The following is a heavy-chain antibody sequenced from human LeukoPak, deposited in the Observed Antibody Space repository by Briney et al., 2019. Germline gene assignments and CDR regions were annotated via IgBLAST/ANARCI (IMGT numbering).Heavy chain of an antibody. CDR3: ARVNGDYDLGY. D-gene: IGHD4-17*01. J-gene: IGHJ4*02. CDR2: INGDGSSA. CDR1: GFTFSSYW. V-gene: IGHV3-74*01. Sequence: PGGSLRLSCVASGFTFSSYWMHWVRKAPGKGLVWVSRINGDGSSASYADSVKGRFTISRDNSKNTLYLQMNSLRAEDTAVYYCARVNGDYDLGYWGQGTLVTVSS.